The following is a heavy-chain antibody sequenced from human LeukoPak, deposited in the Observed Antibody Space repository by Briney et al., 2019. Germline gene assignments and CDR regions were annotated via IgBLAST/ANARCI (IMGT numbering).Heavy chain of an antibody. Sequence: SETLSLTGAVYGGSFSGYYWSWIRQPPGEGLEWIGEINHSGSTNYNPSLKSRVTISVDTSKNQFSLKLCSVTAADTAVYYCARGRCSGGSCYKGHFQHWGQGTLVTVSS. CDR1: GGSFSGYY. CDR2: INHSGST. J-gene: IGHJ1*01. CDR3: ARGRCSGGSCYKGHFQH. V-gene: IGHV4-34*01. D-gene: IGHD2-15*01.